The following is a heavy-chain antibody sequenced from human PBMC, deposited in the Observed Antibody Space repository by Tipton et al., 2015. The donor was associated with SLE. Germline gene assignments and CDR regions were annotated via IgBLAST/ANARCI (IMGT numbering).Heavy chain of an antibody. CDR2: ISSSGSTI. V-gene: IGHV3-11*04. J-gene: IGHJ6*02. CDR1: GFTFSDYY. CDR3: ARALTPYYYYGMDV. Sequence: SLRLSCAASGFTFSDYYMSWIRQAPGKGLEWVSYISSSGSTIYYADSVKGRFTISRDNAKNSLYLQMNSLRAEDTAVYYCARALTPYYYYGMDVWGQGTTVTVSS.